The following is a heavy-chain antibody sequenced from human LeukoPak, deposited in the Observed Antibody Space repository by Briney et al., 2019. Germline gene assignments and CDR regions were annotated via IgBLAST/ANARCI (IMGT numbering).Heavy chain of an antibody. J-gene: IGHJ2*01. CDR1: GFTFSTYS. CDR2: ISGSGGST. D-gene: IGHD3-10*01. Sequence: GGSLRLSCAASGFTFSTYSMNWVRQAPGKGLEWVSAISGSGGSTYYADSVKGRFTISRDNSKNTLYLQMNSLRAEDTAVYYCATTQKYYYGSGSNPAYFDLWGRGTLVTVSS. CDR3: ATTQKYYYGSGSNPAYFDL. V-gene: IGHV3-23*01.